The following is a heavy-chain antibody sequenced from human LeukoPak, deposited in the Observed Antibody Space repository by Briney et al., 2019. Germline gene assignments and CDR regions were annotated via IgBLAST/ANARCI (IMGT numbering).Heavy chain of an antibody. CDR1: GFTFSSYA. V-gene: IGHV3-23*01. J-gene: IGHJ3*02. CDR2: ISGSGGST. CDR3: AKGYSIVVVIVEDAFDI. Sequence: GGSLRLSCAASGFTFSSYAMSWVRQAPGKGLEWVSAISGSGGSTYYADSVKGRFTISRDNSKNTLYLQMNSLRAEDTAVYYRAKGYSIVVVIVEDAFDIWGQGTMVTVSS. D-gene: IGHD2-21*01.